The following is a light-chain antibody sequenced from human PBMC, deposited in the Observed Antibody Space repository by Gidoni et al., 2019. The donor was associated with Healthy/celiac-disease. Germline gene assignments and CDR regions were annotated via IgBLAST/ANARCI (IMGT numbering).Light chain of an antibody. V-gene: IGKV3-15*01. CDR2: GAA. J-gene: IGKJ2*04. CDR1: QSVSSN. Sequence: AITQSPAPLSVSPGARGHLSCRDSQSVSSNLALDQPKPGQAPRLLIYGAATRATGIPARFSGSGSGTEFTLTISSLQSEDVAVYYCQQYKNWPHPWSFGQGTKLEIK. CDR3: QQYKNWPHPWS.